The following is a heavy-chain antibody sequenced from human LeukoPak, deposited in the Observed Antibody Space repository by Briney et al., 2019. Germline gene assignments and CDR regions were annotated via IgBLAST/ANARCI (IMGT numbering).Heavy chain of an antibody. J-gene: IGHJ3*02. CDR1: GFTVSSNY. CDR3: AREFYYDSSGYHDAFDI. D-gene: IGHD3-22*01. CDR2: IYSDGST. V-gene: IGHV3-66*02. Sequence: PGGSLRLSCAASGFTVSSNYMSWVRQAPGKGLEWVSVIYSDGSTYYADSVKGRFTISRDNSKNTLYLQMNSLRAEDTAVYYCAREFYYDSSGYHDAFDIWGQGTMVTVSS.